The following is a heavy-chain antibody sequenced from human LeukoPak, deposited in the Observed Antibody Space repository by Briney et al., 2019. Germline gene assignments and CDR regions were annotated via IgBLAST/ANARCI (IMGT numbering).Heavy chain of an antibody. Sequence: SETLSLTCTVSGGSISSSSYYWGWIRQPPGKGLEWIGSIYYSGSTYYNPSLKSRVTISVDTSKNQFSLKLSSVTAADTAVCYCARDRRGDRYSYGLTNLIDYWGQGTLVTVSS. CDR1: GGSISSSSYY. CDR3: ARDRRGDRYSYGLTNLIDY. J-gene: IGHJ4*02. V-gene: IGHV4-39*07. CDR2: IYYSGST. D-gene: IGHD5-18*01.